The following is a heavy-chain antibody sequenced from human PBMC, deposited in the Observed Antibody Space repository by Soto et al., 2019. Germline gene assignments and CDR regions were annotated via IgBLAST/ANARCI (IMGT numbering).Heavy chain of an antibody. J-gene: IGHJ6*02. D-gene: IGHD4-17*01. CDR2: FFSDAER. V-gene: IGHV2-26*01. CDR1: GFSLTNGRMG. Sequence: SGPTLVNPTETLTLTCSVSGFSLTNGRMGVSWIRQPPGKALEWLAHFFSDAERSYSTSMQSRLNMYKDSSGSKVVLTMTNMAPADTATYFCASMDGDYNYYGLDVWGHGIAVTVSS. CDR3: ASMDGDYNYYGLDV.